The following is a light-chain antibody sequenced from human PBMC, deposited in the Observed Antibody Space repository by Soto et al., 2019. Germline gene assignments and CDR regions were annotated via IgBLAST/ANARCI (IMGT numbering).Light chain of an antibody. J-gene: IGKJ1*01. CDR1: QSISSW. CDR3: QQYNSYWT. V-gene: IGKV1-5*01. Sequence: DIKMTQSPSTLSASVGDRVTITCRASQSISSWLAWYQQKPGKAPKLLIYDASSLESGAPSRFSGSGSGTEFTLTISSLQPDDFATYCCQQYNSYWTFGQGTKVDI. CDR2: DAS.